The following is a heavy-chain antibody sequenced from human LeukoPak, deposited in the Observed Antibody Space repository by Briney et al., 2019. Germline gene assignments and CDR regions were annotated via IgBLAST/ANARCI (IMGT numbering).Heavy chain of an antibody. J-gene: IGHJ4*02. V-gene: IGHV4-59*01. CDR2: IYYSGST. Sequence: PSETLSLTRTVSGGSISSYYWSWIRQPPGKGLEWIGYIYYSGSTNYNPSLKSRVTISVDTSKNQFSLKLSPVTAADTAVYYCARGRYVWGSYRYFDYWGQGTLVTVSS. CDR1: GGSISSYY. CDR3: ARGRYVWGSYRYFDY. D-gene: IGHD3-16*02.